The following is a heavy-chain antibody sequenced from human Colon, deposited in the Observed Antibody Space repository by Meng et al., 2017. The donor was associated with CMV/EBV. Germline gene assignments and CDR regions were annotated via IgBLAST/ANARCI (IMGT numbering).Heavy chain of an antibody. CDR2: IYYSGST. J-gene: IGHJ5*02. D-gene: IGHD3-10*01. CDR1: GDSVSSGSYY. Sequence: SETLSLTCTVSGDSVSSGSYYWSWIRQPPGKGLEWIGYIYYSGSTNYNPSLKSRVTISVDTSKNQFSLKLSSVTAADTAVYYCARDHASGLVDAWGQGTLVTVSS. V-gene: IGHV4-61*01. CDR3: ARDHASGLVDA.